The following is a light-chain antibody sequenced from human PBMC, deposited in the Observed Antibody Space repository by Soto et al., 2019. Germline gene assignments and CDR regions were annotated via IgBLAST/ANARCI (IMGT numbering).Light chain of an antibody. J-gene: IGLJ3*02. CDR3: ATWDDSLNGWV. CDR1: SSDVGGYNY. CDR2: EVT. Sequence: QSVLTQPASVSGSPGQSITISCTGTSSDVGGYNYVSWYQLHPGKAPKLMISEVTNRPSGVSSRFSGSKSGNTASLTISGLQADDEADYYCATWDDSLNGWVFGGGTKVTVL. V-gene: IGLV2-14*01.